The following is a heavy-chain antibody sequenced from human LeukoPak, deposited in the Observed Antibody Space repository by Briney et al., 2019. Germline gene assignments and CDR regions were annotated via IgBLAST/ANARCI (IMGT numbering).Heavy chain of an antibody. Sequence: GGSLRLSCAASGFTFSSYEVNWVRQAPGKGLEWVSYISASGSTKYYADSVRGRVTISRDNAKNSLYLQMNSLRVEDTAVYYCASGPTGINYWGQGTLVTVSS. J-gene: IGHJ4*02. V-gene: IGHV3-48*03. D-gene: IGHD2-8*02. CDR1: GFTFSSYE. CDR3: ASGPTGINY. CDR2: ISASGSTK.